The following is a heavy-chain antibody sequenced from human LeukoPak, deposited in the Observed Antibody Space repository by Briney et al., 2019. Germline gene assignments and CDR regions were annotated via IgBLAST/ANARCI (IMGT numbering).Heavy chain of an antibody. J-gene: IGHJ4*02. CDR1: GYTFTGYY. D-gene: IGHD6-6*01. CDR2: ISAYNGNT. V-gene: IGHV1-18*04. CDR3: ARQYSSSSPIDY. Sequence: ASVKVSCKASGYTFTGYYMHWVRQAPGQGLEWMGWISAYNGNTNYAQKLQGRVTMTTDTSTSTAYMELRSLRSDDTAVYYCARQYSSSSPIDYWGQGTLVTVSS.